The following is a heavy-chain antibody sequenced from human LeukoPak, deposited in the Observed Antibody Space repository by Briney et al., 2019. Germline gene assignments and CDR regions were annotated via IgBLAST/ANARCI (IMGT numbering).Heavy chain of an antibody. V-gene: IGHV6-1*01. J-gene: IGHJ6*03. CDR3: ARGMVKINYYMDV. CDR2: TYYRSKWYN. Sequence: SQTLSLTCAISGDSVSSNSAAWNWIRQSPSRGLEWLGRTYYRSKWYNDYTVSMRSRITVNPDTSKNQFSLQLNSVTPEDTAVYYCARGMVKINYYMDVWGKGTTVTVSS. D-gene: IGHD4-23*01. CDR1: GDSVSSNSAA.